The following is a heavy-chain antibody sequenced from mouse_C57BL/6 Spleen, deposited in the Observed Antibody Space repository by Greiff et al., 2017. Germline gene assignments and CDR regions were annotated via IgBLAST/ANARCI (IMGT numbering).Heavy chain of an antibody. J-gene: IGHJ2*01. Sequence: VQLQQSGAELVKPGASVKMSCKASGYTFTSYWITWVKQRPGQGLEWIGDIYPGSGSTNYNEKFKSKDTLTVDTSSSTAYMQLSSLTSEDSAVYYCARGDGTTVVRFDYWGQGTTLTVSS. V-gene: IGHV1-55*01. D-gene: IGHD1-1*01. CDR3: ARGDGTTVVRFDY. CDR2: IYPGSGST. CDR1: GYTFTSYW.